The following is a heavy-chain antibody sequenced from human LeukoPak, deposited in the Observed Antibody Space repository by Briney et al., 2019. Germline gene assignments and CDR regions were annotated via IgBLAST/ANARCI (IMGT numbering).Heavy chain of an antibody. Sequence: PGGSLRLSCAASGFTFSSYSMNWVRQAPGKGLEWVSSISSSSSYIYYADSVKGRFTISRDNAKNSLYLQMNSLRAEDTAVYYCARDGIAVAGRDYWGQGTLVTVSS. J-gene: IGHJ4*02. D-gene: IGHD6-19*01. CDR3: ARDGIAVAGRDY. CDR2: ISSSSSYI. V-gene: IGHV3-21*01. CDR1: GFTFSSYS.